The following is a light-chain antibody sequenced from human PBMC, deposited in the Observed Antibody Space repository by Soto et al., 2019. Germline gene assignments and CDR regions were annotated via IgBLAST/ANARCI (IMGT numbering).Light chain of an antibody. V-gene: IGKV3-20*01. CDR3: QQYGSSKLT. CDR2: GAS. J-gene: IGKJ4*01. Sequence: EIVFTQSPGTLSLSPGERATLSCRASQSVSSSYLAWYQQKPGQAPRLLIYGASSRETGIPDRFSGSGSGTEFTLTISRLEPEDFEVYYCQQYGSSKLTFGGGTKVDIK. CDR1: QSVSSSY.